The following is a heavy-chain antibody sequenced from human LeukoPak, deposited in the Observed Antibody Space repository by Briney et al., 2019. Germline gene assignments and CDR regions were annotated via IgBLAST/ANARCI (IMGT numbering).Heavy chain of an antibody. CDR2: INAGNGNT. V-gene: IGHV1-3*01. CDR3: ARRGIAVAGRGYGTYYFDY. CDR1: GYTFTSYA. J-gene: IGHJ4*02. D-gene: IGHD6-19*01. Sequence: RASVKVSCKASGYTFTSYAMHWVRQAPGQRLEWMGWINAGNGNTKYSQKFQGRVTITRDTSASTAYMELSSLRSEDTAVYYCARRGIAVAGRGYGTYYFDYWGQGTLVTVSS.